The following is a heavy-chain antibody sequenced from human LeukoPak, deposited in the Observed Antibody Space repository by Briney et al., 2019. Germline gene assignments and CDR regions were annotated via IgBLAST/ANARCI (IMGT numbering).Heavy chain of an antibody. D-gene: IGHD1-26*01. Sequence: NPSETLSLTCTVSGGSISSYYWSWIRQPPGKGLEWIGSIYYSGSTYYNPSLKSRVTISVDTSKNQFSLKLSSVTAADTAVYYCARRGYSGSYLVDYWGQGTLVTVSS. CDR2: IYYSGST. CDR1: GGSISSYY. J-gene: IGHJ4*02. V-gene: IGHV4-59*05. CDR3: ARRGYSGSYLVDY.